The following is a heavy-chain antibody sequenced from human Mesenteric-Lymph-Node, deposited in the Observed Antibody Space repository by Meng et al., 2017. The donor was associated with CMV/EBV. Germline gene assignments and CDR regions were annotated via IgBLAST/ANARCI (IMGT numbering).Heavy chain of an antibody. CDR2: ISGSAGST. CDR1: GFTFSSYA. V-gene: IGHV3-23*01. CDR3: AKDLGRITTN. Sequence: GESLKISCVASGFTFSSYAMTWVRQAPGKGLEWVSAISGSAGSTNYADSVKARFTISRDNSKNTLYLQMNSLTTEDTAIYYCAKDLGRITTNWGQGTLVTVSS. D-gene: IGHD3-3*01. J-gene: IGHJ4*02.